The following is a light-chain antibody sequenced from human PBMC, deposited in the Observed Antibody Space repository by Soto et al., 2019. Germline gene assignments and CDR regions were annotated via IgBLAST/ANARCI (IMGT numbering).Light chain of an antibody. CDR2: DAS. Sequence: IGLAPSPGSLSFSLGERASHSCRASQIIMRKYLAWYQQRFGQAPRLLIYDASRRATGIPDRFSGSGSGTDFTLTISGLEPEDFAVYYCQQYDSSPPITFGQGTRLEI. V-gene: IGKV3-20*01. J-gene: IGKJ5*01. CDR3: QQYDSSPPIT. CDR1: QIIMRKY.